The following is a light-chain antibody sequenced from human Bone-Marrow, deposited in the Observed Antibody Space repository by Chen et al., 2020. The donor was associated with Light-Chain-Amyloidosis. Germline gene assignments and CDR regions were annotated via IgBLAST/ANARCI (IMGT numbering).Light chain of an antibody. CDR3: SSHTSSDTWV. CDR2: DVN. CDR1: SSDIGGYNF. V-gene: IGLV2-14*01. Sequence: QSALTQPASVSGSPGQSITISCTGTSSDIGGYNFVSWFQQHPGKVPKVIIYDVNKRPSGVANRFSGSKSSNTASLTISGLQAEDEADYYCSSHTSSDTWVFGGGTKLTVL. J-gene: IGLJ3*02.